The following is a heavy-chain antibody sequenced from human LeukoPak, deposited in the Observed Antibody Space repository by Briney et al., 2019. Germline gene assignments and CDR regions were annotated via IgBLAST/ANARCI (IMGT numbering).Heavy chain of an antibody. V-gene: IGHV1-2*02. J-gene: IGHJ3*02. Sequence: ASVKVSCKTSGFPFNGYYIHWVRQAPGQGLEWMGWINPNNGVTNYAQKFQGRVTMTRDTPISTTSMELNRLRSDDTAFYYCAREGHFCGGDCLDAFDIWGQGTMVSVSS. CDR2: INPNNGVT. CDR3: AREGHFCGGDCLDAFDI. CDR1: GFPFNGYY. D-gene: IGHD2-21*02.